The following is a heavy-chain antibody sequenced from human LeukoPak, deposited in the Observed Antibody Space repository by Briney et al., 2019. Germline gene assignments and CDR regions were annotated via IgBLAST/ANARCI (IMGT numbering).Heavy chain of an antibody. CDR2: IYHSGST. J-gene: IGHJ4*02. Sequence: PSETLSLTCAVSGYSISSGYYWGWIRQPPGKGLEWIGSIYHSGSTYYNPSLKSRVTISVDTSKNQFSLKLSSVTAADTAVYYCARLPSYYESSGYSYWGQGTLVTVSS. CDR3: ARLPSYYESSGYSY. CDR1: GYSISSGYY. D-gene: IGHD3-22*01. V-gene: IGHV4-38-2*01.